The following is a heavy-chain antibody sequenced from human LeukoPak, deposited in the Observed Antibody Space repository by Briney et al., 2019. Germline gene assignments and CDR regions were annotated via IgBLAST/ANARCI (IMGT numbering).Heavy chain of an antibody. V-gene: IGHV4-4*02. J-gene: IGHJ4*02. CDR1: GGSISSSNW. CDR2: IYHSGST. D-gene: IGHD3-22*01. Sequence: SETLSLTCAVSGGSISSSNWWSWVRQPPGKGLEWIGEIYHSGSTNYNPSLKSRVTISVDKSKNQFSLKLSSVTAADTAVYYCARERYYYDSSGYYDDYWGQGTLVTVSS. CDR3: ARERYYYDSSGYYDDY.